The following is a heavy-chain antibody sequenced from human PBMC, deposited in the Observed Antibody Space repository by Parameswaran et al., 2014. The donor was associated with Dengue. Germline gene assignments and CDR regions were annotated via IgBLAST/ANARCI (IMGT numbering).Heavy chain of an antibody. Sequence: FLSWVRQAPGQALEWMGWITPFNGNTNYAQKFQDRVTITRDRSMSTAYMELSSLRSEDTAMYYCARVAGGDAFDIWGQGTMVTVSS. V-gene: IGHV1-45*02. D-gene: IGHD2-15*01. CDR1: F. J-gene: IGHJ3*02. CDR2: ITPFNGNT. CDR3: ARVAGGDAFDI.